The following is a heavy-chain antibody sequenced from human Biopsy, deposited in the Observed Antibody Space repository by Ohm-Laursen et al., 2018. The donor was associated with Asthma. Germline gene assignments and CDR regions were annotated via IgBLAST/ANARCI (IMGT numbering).Heavy chain of an antibody. V-gene: IGHV1-3*01. CDR1: GYTFTSYA. CDR3: ARDLRYSSGWYPDAFDI. CDR2: INAGNGNT. J-gene: IGHJ3*02. Sequence: KVSCKASGYTFTSYAMHWVRQAPGQRLEWMGWINAGNGNTKYSQKFQGRVTITRDTSASTAYMELSSLRSEDTAVYYCARDLRYSSGWYPDAFDIWGQGTMVTVSS. D-gene: IGHD6-19*01.